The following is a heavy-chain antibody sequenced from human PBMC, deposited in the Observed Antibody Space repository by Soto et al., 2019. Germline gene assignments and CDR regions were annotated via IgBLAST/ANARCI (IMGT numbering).Heavy chain of an antibody. CDR3: ARFKTDNYDFWSGYSYYFDY. V-gene: IGHV4-34*01. D-gene: IGHD3-3*01. J-gene: IGHJ4*02. CDR1: GGSFSGYY. CDR2: INHSGST. Sequence: SETLSLTCAVYGGSFSGYYWSWIRQPPGKGLEWIGEINHSGSTNYNPSLKSRVTISVDTSKNQFSLKLSSVTAADTAVYYCARFKTDNYDFWSGYSYYFDYWGQGTLVTVSS.